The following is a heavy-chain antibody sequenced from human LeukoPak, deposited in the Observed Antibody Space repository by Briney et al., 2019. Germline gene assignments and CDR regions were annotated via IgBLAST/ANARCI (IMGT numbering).Heavy chain of an antibody. CDR1: GGSISSSSYY. CDR3: ARVSYYYASKSYQPLDY. D-gene: IGHD3-10*01. V-gene: IGHV4-39*07. Sequence: SETLSLTCTVSGGSISSSSYYWGWIRQPPGKGLEWIGSIYYSGSTYYNPSLKSRVTMSVDTSKNQFSLKLSSVTAADTAVYYCARVSYYYASKSYQPLDYWGQGTLVTVSS. J-gene: IGHJ4*02. CDR2: IYYSGST.